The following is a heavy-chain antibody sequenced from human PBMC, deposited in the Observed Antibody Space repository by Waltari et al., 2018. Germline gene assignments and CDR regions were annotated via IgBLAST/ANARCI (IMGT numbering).Heavy chain of an antibody. Sequence: LTLTCTFSGFSLNTNGVGVGWIRQPPGKALEWLALIYWNDEKRYSPSLQSRLTITKDTSKNQVVLTLTNMDPVDTATYFCARRGWSGLDWFDRWGQGILVTVSS. J-gene: IGHJ5*02. CDR3: ARRGWSGLDWFDR. V-gene: IGHV2-5*01. CDR2: IYWNDEK. D-gene: IGHD3-3*01. CDR1: GFSLNTNGVG.